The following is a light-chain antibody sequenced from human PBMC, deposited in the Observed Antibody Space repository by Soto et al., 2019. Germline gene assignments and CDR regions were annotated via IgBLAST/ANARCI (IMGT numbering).Light chain of an antibody. V-gene: IGKV3-20*01. CDR3: QQYDNSPWT. CDR2: GAS. Sequence: EIVLTQSPGTLSLSPGERATLSCRASQSVSSSFLAWYQQKPGQAPRLLIYGASSRATGIPDRFCGSGSGTDFTLTISRLEPEDFAVYYCQQYDNSPWTFGQGTKVEIK. J-gene: IGKJ1*01. CDR1: QSVSSSF.